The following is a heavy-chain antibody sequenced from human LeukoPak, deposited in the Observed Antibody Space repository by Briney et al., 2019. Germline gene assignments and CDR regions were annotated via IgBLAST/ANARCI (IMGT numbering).Heavy chain of an antibody. Sequence: GGSLLLSCAASGFTFSSYAMHWVRQAPGKGLEYVSAISSNGGSTYYANSVKGRFTISRDNSKNTLYLQMGSLRAEDMAVYYCARDNQRAAAAGYYYYGTDVWGQGTTVTVSS. D-gene: IGHD6-13*01. V-gene: IGHV3-64*01. J-gene: IGHJ6*02. CDR3: ARDNQRAAAAGYYYYGTDV. CDR1: GFTFSSYA. CDR2: ISSNGGST.